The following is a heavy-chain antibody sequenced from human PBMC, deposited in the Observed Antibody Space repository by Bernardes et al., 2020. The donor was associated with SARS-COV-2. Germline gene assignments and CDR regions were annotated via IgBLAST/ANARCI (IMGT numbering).Heavy chain of an antibody. J-gene: IGHJ4*02. Sequence: GGSLRLSCVASGFKFGVHAIHWVRQAPGKGLEWVSAISGSGGSTYYADSVKGRFTISRDNSKNTLYLQMNSLRAEDTAVYYCANNYDFWSGYYPRLGYWGQGTLVTVSS. CDR2: ISGSGGST. V-gene: IGHV3-23*01. CDR1: GFKFGVHA. CDR3: ANNYDFWSGYYPRLGY. D-gene: IGHD3-3*01.